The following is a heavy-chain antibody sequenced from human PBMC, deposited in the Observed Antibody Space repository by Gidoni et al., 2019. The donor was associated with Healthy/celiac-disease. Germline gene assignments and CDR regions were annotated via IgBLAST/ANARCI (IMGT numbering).Heavy chain of an antibody. Sequence: QVQLVESGGGLVKPGGSLRLSCAASGFTFSDYYMSWIRQAPGKGLEWVSYISRSGSTIYYADSVKGRFTISRDNAKNSLYLQMNSLRAEDTAVYYCARDKNDYIWGSYRSYNWFDPWGQGTLVTVSS. CDR1: GFTFSDYY. D-gene: IGHD3-16*01. CDR3: ARDKNDYIWGSYRSYNWFDP. J-gene: IGHJ5*02. V-gene: IGHV3-11*01. CDR2: ISRSGSTI.